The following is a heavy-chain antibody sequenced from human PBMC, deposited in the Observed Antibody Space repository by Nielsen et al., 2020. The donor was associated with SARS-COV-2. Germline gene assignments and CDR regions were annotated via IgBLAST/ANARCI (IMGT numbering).Heavy chain of an antibody. CDR3: ARDWSIAGEFDS. D-gene: IGHD6-6*01. CDR2: ITSERST. V-gene: IGHV3-11*01. Sequence: GESLKISCAASGFTFNDYYMSWIRQAPGKGLEWVSSITSERSTSYRDSVRSRFTIFRDNTKNSLYLQMNSLRAEDTATYYCARDWSIAGEFDSWGQGTLVTVSS. J-gene: IGHJ4*02. CDR1: GFTFNDYY.